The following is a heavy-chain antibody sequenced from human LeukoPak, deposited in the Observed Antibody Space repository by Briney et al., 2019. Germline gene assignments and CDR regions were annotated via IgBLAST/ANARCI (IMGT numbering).Heavy chain of an antibody. CDR3: ASEGFPTD. Sequence: GASVKVSCKASGYTFTSYGISWVRQAPGQGLEWMGWISAYNGNTNYAQKFQGRVTMTRDTSISTAYMELSRLRSDDTAVYYCASEGFPTDWGQGTLVTVSS. CDR1: GYTFTSYG. J-gene: IGHJ4*02. D-gene: IGHD4-17*01. CDR2: ISAYNGNT. V-gene: IGHV1-18*01.